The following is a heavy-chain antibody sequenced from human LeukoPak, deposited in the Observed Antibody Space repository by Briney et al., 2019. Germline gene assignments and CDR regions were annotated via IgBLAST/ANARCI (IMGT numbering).Heavy chain of an antibody. CDR2: IIPIFGTA. Sequence: ASVKVSCKASGGTFSSYAISWVRQAPGQGLEWMGGIIPIFGTANYAQKFQGRVTITADKSASTAYMELSSLRSEDTAVYYCARGVHDILTGYYNWGDYYYYMDVWGKGTTVTVSS. V-gene: IGHV1-69*06. CDR1: GGTFSSYA. CDR3: ARGVHDILTGYYNWGDYYYYMDV. J-gene: IGHJ6*03. D-gene: IGHD3-9*01.